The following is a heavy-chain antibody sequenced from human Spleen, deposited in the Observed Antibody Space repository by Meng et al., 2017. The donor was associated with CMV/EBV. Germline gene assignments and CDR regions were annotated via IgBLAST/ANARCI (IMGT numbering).Heavy chain of an antibody. D-gene: IGHD2-2*01. J-gene: IGHJ4*02. CDR2: MKPSNGDT. Sequence: NDYYIHWLRQAPGQGLEWMGWMKPSNGDTTYAHNFQGRVTMTRDRSINTAYMDLIRLTSDDTAVYYCARGGYCSAASCFPTRRLDSRGQGTLVTVSS. CDR3: ARGGYCSAASCFPTRRLDS. CDR1: NDYY. V-gene: IGHV1-2*02.